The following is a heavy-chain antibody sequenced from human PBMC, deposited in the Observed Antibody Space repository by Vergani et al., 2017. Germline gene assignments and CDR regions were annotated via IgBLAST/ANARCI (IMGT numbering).Heavy chain of an antibody. CDR2: INHSGST. J-gene: IGHJ4*02. CDR3: ARAGYSSFPFDY. Sequence: QVQLQQWGAGLLKPSETLSLTCAVYGGSFSGYYWSWIRQPPGKGLEWIGEINHSGSTNYNPSLKSRVTISVDTSKNQFSLKLSSVTAADTAVYYCARAGYSSFPFDYWGQGTLVTVSS. CDR1: GGSFSGYY. D-gene: IGHD6-13*01. V-gene: IGHV4-34*01.